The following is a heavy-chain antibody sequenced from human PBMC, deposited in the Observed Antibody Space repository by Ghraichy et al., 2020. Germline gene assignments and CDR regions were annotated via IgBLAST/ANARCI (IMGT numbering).Heavy chain of an antibody. V-gene: IGHV4-30-4*01. J-gene: IGHJ1*01. CDR2: IYYSGST. D-gene: IGHD3-3*01. CDR1: GGSISSGDYY. Sequence: SETLSLTCTVSGGSISSGDYYWSWIRQPPGKGLEWIGYIYYSGSTYYNPSLKSRVTISVDTSKNQFSLKLSSVTAADTAVYYCASQTYDFWSGYYNPEYFQHWGQGTLVTVSS. CDR3: ASQTYDFWSGYYNPEYFQH.